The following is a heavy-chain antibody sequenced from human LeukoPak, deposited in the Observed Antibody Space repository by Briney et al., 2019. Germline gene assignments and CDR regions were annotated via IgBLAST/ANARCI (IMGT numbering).Heavy chain of an antibody. CDR3: ARSKIDY. J-gene: IGHJ4*02. CDR2: INEDGSEK. D-gene: IGHD4-11*01. CDR1: GFTFSNYW. V-gene: IGHV3-7*01. Sequence: GGSLRLSCTASGFTFSNYWMMWVRQAPGKGLERVANINEDGSEKYYADSVEGRFTISRDNAKNSLDLQMNSLRADDTAIYYCARSKIDYWGQGTLVTVSS.